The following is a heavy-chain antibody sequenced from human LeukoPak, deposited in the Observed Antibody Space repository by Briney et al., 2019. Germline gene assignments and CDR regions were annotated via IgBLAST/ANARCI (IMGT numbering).Heavy chain of an antibody. D-gene: IGHD6-6*01. CDR1: GDTFSSYA. J-gene: IGHJ6*03. CDR2: IIPIFGTA. Sequence: SVKVSCKASGDTFSSYAISWVRRAPGQGLEWMGGIIPIFGTANYAQKFQGRVTITADESTSTAYMELSSLRSEDTAVYYCALDSSSSLNYYYMDVWGKGTTVTVSS. V-gene: IGHV1-69*01. CDR3: ALDSSSSLNYYYMDV.